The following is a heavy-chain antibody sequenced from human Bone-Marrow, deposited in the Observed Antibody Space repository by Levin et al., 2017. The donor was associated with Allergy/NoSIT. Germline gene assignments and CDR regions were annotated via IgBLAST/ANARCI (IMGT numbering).Heavy chain of an antibody. Sequence: GGSLRLSCAASGFTFSNAWMSWVRQAPGKGLEWVGRIKSKTDGGTTDYAAPVKGRFTISRDDSKNTLYLQMNSLKTEDTAVYYCTTDILGYCSGGSCYRRGYWGQGTLVTVSS. D-gene: IGHD2-15*01. J-gene: IGHJ4*02. CDR3: TTDILGYCSGGSCYRRGY. CDR2: IKSKTDGGTT. V-gene: IGHV3-15*01. CDR1: GFTFSNAW.